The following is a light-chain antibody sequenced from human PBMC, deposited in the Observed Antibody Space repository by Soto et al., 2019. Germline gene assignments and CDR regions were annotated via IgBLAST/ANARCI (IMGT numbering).Light chain of an antibody. CDR1: QSISSW. CDR2: DAS. V-gene: IGKV1-5*01. J-gene: IGKJ3*01. Sequence: DIQMTQSPSSVSASVGDRVTITCRASQSISSWLAWYQQKPGKAPKLLIYDASSLESGVPSRFSGSGSGTEFTLTISSLQPDDFATYYCQQYNSYSPSFTFGPGTKVDIK. CDR3: QQYNSYSPSFT.